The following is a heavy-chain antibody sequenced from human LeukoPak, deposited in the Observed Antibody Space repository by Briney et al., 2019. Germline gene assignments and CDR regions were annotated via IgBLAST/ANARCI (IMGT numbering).Heavy chain of an antibody. CDR3: ARSRILRYFDWLLGYYMDV. CDR2: INPSGGST. CDR1: GYTFTSYY. D-gene: IGHD3-9*01. J-gene: IGHJ4*02. Sequence: ASVKVSCKASGYTFTSYYMHWVRQAPGQGLEWMGIINPSGGSTSYAQKFQGRVTMTRDMSTSTVYMELSSLRSEDTAVYYCARSRILRYFDWLLGYYMDVWGQGTLVTVSS. V-gene: IGHV1-46*01.